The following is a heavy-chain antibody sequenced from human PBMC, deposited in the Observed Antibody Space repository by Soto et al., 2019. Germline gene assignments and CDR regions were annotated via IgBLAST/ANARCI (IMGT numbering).Heavy chain of an antibody. CDR1: GGSISSRGYY. V-gene: IGHV4-31*03. CDR2: ISYSEST. CDR3: AGGNDYAKIGY. J-gene: IGHJ4*02. Sequence: SETLSLTCTVSGGSISSRGYYCSWIRQFPGKGLEWIGYISYSESTDYNPSLKSRVTISADTPKNQFSLKLSSVTAADTAVYYCAGGNDYAKIGYWGQGAQVTVS. D-gene: IGHD4-17*01.